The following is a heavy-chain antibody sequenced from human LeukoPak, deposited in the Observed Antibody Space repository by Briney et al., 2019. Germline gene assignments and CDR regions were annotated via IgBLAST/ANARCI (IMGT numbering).Heavy chain of an antibody. D-gene: IGHD1-26*01. V-gene: IGHV3-23*01. CDR3: ANSFKVGVTDAFDI. CDR1: GFTFSSYA. Sequence: GGSLRLSCAASGFTFSSYAMSWVRQAPGKGLEWVSVISGSGGSTYYADSVKGRFTISRDNSKNTLYLQMNSLGAEDTAVYYCANSFKVGVTDAFDIWGQGTMVTVSS. CDR2: ISGSGGST. J-gene: IGHJ3*02.